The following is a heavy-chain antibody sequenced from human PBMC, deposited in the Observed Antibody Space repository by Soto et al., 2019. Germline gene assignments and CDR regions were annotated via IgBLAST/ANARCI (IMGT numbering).Heavy chain of an antibody. CDR1: GGSFSGYY. V-gene: IGHV4-31*11. Sequence: SETLSLTCAVYGGSFSGYYWSWFRQHPGKGLEWIGYIYYSGSTYYNPSLKSRVTISVDTSKNQFSLKLSSVTAADTAVYYCARGQSSDPFDYWGQGTLVTV. D-gene: IGHD6-6*01. CDR3: ARGQSSDPFDY. CDR2: IYYSGST. J-gene: IGHJ4*02.